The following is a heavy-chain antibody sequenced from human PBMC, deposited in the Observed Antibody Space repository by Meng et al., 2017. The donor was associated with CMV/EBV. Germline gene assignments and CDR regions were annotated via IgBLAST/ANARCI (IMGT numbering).Heavy chain of an antibody. D-gene: IGHD3-16*01. CDR1: GFTFSDYY. CDR3: ARLGGSDAFDI. V-gene: IGHV3-11*04. CDR2: ISSSGSTI. J-gene: IGHJ3*02. Sequence: GESLKISCAASGFTFSDYYMSWIRQAPGKGLEWVSYISSSGSTIYYADSVKGRFTISRDNAKNSLYLQMNSLRAGDTAVYYCARLGGSDAFDIWGQGTMVTVSS.